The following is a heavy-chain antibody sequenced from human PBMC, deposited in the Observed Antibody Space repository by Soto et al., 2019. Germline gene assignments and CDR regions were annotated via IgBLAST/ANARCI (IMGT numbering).Heavy chain of an antibody. Sequence: GESLKISCKGSGYSFTSYWIGWVRQMPGKGLEWMGIIYPGDSDTRYSPSFQGQVTISADKSISTAYLQWSSLKASDTAMYYCARSLGGHGSGSSPVDYYYYGIDVWGQGTTVTVSS. CDR2: IYPGDSDT. CDR3: ARSLGGHGSGSSPVDYYYYGIDV. J-gene: IGHJ6*02. V-gene: IGHV5-51*01. D-gene: IGHD3-10*01. CDR1: GYSFTSYW.